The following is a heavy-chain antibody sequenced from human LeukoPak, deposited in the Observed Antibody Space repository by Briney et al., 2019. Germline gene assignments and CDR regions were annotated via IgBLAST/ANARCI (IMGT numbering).Heavy chain of an antibody. CDR1: GGSISSSSYY. D-gene: IGHD6-19*01. CDR2: IYYSGST. Sequence: SETLSLTCTVSGGSISSSSYYWGWIRQPPGKGLEWIGSIYYSGSTYYNPSLKSRVTISVDTSRNQFSLKLSSVTAADTAVYYCAVTVSGWYLGAFDIWGQGTMVTVSS. V-gene: IGHV4-39*01. J-gene: IGHJ3*02. CDR3: AVTVSGWYLGAFDI.